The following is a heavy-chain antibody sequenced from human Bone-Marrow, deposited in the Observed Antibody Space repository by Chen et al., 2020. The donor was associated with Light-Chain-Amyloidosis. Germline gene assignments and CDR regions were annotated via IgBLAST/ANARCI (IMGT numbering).Heavy chain of an antibody. CDR1: GFTFDDYA. CDR2: ISWDSGGI. J-gene: IGHJ4*02. V-gene: IGHV3-9*01. CDR3: AKAIVPAAIGYFDY. D-gene: IGHD2-2*02. Sequence: EVQLVESGGGLVQPGRSLRLSCAASGFTFDDYAMHWVRQAPGKGLEWVSGISWDSGGIGYADSVKGRFTISRDNTKNSLYLQMNSLRAEDTALYYCAKAIVPAAIGYFDYWGQGTLVAVSS.